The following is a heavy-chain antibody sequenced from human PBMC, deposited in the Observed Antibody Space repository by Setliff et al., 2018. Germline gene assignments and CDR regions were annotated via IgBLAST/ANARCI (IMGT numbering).Heavy chain of an antibody. CDR2: IYYSGTT. D-gene: IGHD3-3*01. CDR1: GGSFSTYY. V-gene: IGHV4-59*01. CDR3: ARGKTFFGAFIRAFDI. J-gene: IGHJ3*02. Sequence: PSETLSLTCAVYGGSFSTYYWIWIRQHPGKGLEWIGYIYYSGTTNYNPSLRSRVTISIDTSKNQFSLKLSSVTAADTAVYHCARGKTFFGAFIRAFDIWGQGRMVTVSS.